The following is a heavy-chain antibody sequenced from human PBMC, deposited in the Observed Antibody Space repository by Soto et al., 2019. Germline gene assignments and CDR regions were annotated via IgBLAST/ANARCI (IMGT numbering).Heavy chain of an antibody. D-gene: IGHD5-12*01. J-gene: IGHJ6*02. CDR2: ISYDGSNK. V-gene: IGHV3-30*18. Sequence: QVQLVESGGGVVQPGRSLRLSCAASGFTFSSYGMHWVRQAPGKGLEWVAVISYDGSNKYYADSVKGRFTISRDNSKNTLYLQMNSLRAEDTAVYYCAKDPSGVAPKWLYGMDVWGQGTTVTVSS. CDR1: GFTFSSYG. CDR3: AKDPSGVAPKWLYGMDV.